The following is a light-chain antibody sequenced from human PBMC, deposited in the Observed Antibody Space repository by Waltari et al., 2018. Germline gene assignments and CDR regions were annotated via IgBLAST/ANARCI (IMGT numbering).Light chain of an antibody. V-gene: IGLV2-14*03. CDR1: TSDVGSYHY. J-gene: IGLJ2*01. CDR2: DVL. CDR3: SSYTDDTTPDGI. Sequence: QSALTQPASVSGSPGQTITIPCTGTTSDVGSYHYVSWYQRHPGKAPKLIIYDVLIRPSGGSSCFSCLKAGKTAFPTNPWLQAEDQGYYYCSSYTDDTTPDGIFGGGTKLTVL.